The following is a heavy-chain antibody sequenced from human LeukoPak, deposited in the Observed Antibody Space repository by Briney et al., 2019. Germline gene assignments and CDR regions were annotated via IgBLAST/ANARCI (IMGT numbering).Heavy chain of an antibody. D-gene: IGHD3-16*01. J-gene: IGHJ4*02. CDR1: GFSFNNYA. Sequence: GGSLRLSCAASGFSFNNYAMNWVRQAPGKGLEWVSAVTGPGDTTYYADSVKGRFFVSREDSKTTVYLQMNSLRVEDTAIYYCAKGAALDVWGQGTLVTVSS. CDR3: AKGAALDV. V-gene: IGHV3-23*01. CDR2: VTGPGDTT.